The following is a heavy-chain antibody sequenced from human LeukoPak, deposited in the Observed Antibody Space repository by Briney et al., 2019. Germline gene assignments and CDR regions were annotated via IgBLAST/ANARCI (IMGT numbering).Heavy chain of an antibody. V-gene: IGHV3-11*01. J-gene: IGHJ4*02. CDR1: GFTFSDYY. D-gene: IGHD6-6*01. Sequence: PGGSLRLSCAASGFTFSDYYMSCIRQAPGKGMEWVSYISSSGGTIYYADSVKGRFTISRDNAKNSLYLQMNSLRAEDTAVYYCASELVSSSSALSFDYWGQGTLVTVSS. CDR3: ASELVSSSSALSFDY. CDR2: ISSSGGTI.